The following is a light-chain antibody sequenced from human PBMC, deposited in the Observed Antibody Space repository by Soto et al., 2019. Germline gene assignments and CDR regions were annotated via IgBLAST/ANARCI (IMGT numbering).Light chain of an antibody. Sequence: SYELTQPPSVSVAPGKTASITCGGNNIGSKTVHWYQQKPGQAPELVISYDSDRPSGIPERFSGSNSGNTATLTISRVEAGDEADYYCQVWDSGSDHVVFGGGTKLTVL. CDR2: YDS. V-gene: IGLV3-21*04. CDR3: QVWDSGSDHVV. J-gene: IGLJ2*01. CDR1: NIGSKT.